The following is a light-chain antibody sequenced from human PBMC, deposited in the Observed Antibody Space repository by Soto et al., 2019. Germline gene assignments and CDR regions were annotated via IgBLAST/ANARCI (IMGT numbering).Light chain of an antibody. CDR2: EVS. J-gene: IGLJ2*01. CDR3: MSYVGGNSVA. CDR1: DNDVGRYDY. Sequence: QSALTQPPSASGAPGMSVTLSCSGTDNDVGRYDYVSWYQQHPGKAPKLLIYEVSKRPSGVPDRFSASKSGNTASLTVSGLHGEGEADYYCMSYVGGNSVAFGGGTKLTVL. V-gene: IGLV2-8*01.